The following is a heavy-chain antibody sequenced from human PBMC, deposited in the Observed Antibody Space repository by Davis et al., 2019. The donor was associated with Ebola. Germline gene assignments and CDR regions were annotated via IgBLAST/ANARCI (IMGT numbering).Heavy chain of an antibody. Sequence: ASVKVSCKASGYTFTSYGISWVRQAPGQGLEWMGWISPNSGATIYAQRFQGRVAMTRDTSINTAYMELRRLRSDDTALYYCTTGVYGGYAFDIWGLGTLVTVSS. D-gene: IGHD4-23*01. CDR3: TTGVYGGYAFDI. J-gene: IGHJ3*02. V-gene: IGHV1-2*02. CDR1: GYTFTSYG. CDR2: ISPNSGAT.